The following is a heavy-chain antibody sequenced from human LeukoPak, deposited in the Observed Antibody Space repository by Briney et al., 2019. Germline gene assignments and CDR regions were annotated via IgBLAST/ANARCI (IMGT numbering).Heavy chain of an antibody. Sequence: ASVKVSCTASGYTFTSYGISWVRQAPGQGLEWMGWISAYNGNTNYAQKLQGRVTMTTDTSTSTAYMELRSLRSDDTAVYYCVREGEYDSSGYYLNWFDPWGQGTLVTVSS. CDR2: ISAYNGNT. V-gene: IGHV1-18*01. J-gene: IGHJ5*02. D-gene: IGHD3-22*01. CDR1: GYTFTSYG. CDR3: VREGEYDSSGYYLNWFDP.